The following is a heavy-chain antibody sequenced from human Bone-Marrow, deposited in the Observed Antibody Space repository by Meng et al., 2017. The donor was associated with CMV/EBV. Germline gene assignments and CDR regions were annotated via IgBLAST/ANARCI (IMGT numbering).Heavy chain of an antibody. V-gene: IGHV1-69*10. J-gene: IGHJ6*02. D-gene: IGHD1-14*01. CDR1: GGTFSSYA. CDR3: ASGRVNPPASGYYYYYYGMDV. CDR2: IIPILGIA. Sequence: SVKVSCKASGGTFSSYAISWVRQAPGQGLERMGGIIPILGIANYAQKFQGRVTITADKSTSTAYMELSSLRSEDTAVYYCASGRVNPPASGYYYYYYGMDVWGQGTTVTVSS.